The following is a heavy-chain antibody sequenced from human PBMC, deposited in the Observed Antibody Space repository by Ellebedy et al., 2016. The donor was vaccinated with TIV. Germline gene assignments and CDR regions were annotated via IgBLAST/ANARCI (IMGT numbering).Heavy chain of an antibody. D-gene: IGHD4-17*01. Sequence: GGSLRLSCAASRFSFRSYWMSWVRQAPGKGLEWVANINQEGSERHYVDSVKGRFTISRDNAKNSLYLLMNSLRVEDTAVYYCARDGANGDYSPGQYGMDVWGQGTTVTVS. V-gene: IGHV3-7*03. J-gene: IGHJ6*02. CDR3: ARDGANGDYSPGQYGMDV. CDR2: INQEGSER. CDR1: RFSFRSYW.